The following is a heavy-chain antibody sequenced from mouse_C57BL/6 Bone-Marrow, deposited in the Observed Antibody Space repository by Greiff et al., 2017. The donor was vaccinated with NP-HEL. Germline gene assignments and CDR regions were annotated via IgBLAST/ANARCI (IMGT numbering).Heavy chain of an antibody. V-gene: IGHV14-4*01. CDR2: IDPENGDT. J-gene: IGHJ4*01. CDR1: GFNIKDDY. D-gene: IGHD1-1*01. CDR3: TRPVTTEGGYYYAMDY. Sequence: EVQLQESGAELVRPGASVKLSCTASGFNIKDDYMHWVKQRPEQGLEWIGWIDPENGDTEYASKFQGKATITADTSSNTAYLQLSSLTSEDTAVYYCTRPVTTEGGYYYAMDYWGQGTSVTVSS.